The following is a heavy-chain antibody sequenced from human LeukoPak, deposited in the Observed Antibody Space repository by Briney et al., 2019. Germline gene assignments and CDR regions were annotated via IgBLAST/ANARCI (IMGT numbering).Heavy chain of an antibody. CDR2: INHSGST. V-gene: IGHV4-34*01. CDR3: ARRSRVNLPDGIAWPFDY. D-gene: IGHD1-14*01. CDR1: GGSFTAYY. Sequence: SETLSLTCAVYGGSFTAYYWNWIRQPPGKGLQWIGEINHSGSTNYIPSLKSRVTISVDTSKNQFSLKLSSVTAADSGVYYCARRSRVNLPDGIAWPFDYWGRGTLVTVSS. J-gene: IGHJ4*02.